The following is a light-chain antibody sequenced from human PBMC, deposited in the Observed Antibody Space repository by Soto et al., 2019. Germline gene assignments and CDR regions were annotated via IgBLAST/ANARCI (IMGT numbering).Light chain of an antibody. CDR3: QQYNNYWT. CDR1: QTISTW. V-gene: IGKV1-5*01. J-gene: IGKJ1*01. CDR2: DAS. Sequence: DIHVTQAPSTLSASVVDRVTITCRASQTISTWMAWYQQKPGKAPKLLIYDASSLESGVPSRFSGSGSATEFTLTISSLQPDDFATYYCQQYNNYWTFGQGTKVDIK.